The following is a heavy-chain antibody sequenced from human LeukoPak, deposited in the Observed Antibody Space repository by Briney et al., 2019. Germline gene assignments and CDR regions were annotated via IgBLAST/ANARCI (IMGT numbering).Heavy chain of an antibody. Sequence: GGSLRLSCAASGFTFSSYGMHWVRQAPGKGLEWVAFIRNDGSNKYYADSVKGRFTISRDNSKNTLYLQMNSLRAEDTAVYYCAKDDYGESPPIDYWGQGTLVTVSS. J-gene: IGHJ4*02. CDR3: AKDDYGESPPIDY. CDR1: GFTFSSYG. CDR2: IRNDGSNK. V-gene: IGHV3-30*02. D-gene: IGHD4-17*01.